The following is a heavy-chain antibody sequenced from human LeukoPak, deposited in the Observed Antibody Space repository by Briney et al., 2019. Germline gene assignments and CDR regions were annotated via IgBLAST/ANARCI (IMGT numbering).Heavy chain of an antibody. CDR2: INPNGGSP. J-gene: IGHJ4*02. V-gene: IGHV1-46*01. CDR3: ARDEWELLITLNY. D-gene: IGHD1-26*01. Sequence: ASVKVSCKASGYTFTNYYMHWVRQAPGHGLEWMGIINPNGGSPTYAQNFQGRLTMTTDKSPSTLYMDLNSLTSEDSAVYYCARDEWELLITLNYWGQGTLVTVSS. CDR1: GYTFTNYY.